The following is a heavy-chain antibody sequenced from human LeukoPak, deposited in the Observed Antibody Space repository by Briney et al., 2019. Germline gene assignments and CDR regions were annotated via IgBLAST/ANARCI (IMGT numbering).Heavy chain of an antibody. CDR3: ARGYCSGGSCYSYWFDP. V-gene: IGHV1-18*01. CDR2: ISAYNGHT. J-gene: IGHJ5*02. CDR1: GYTFNSYG. D-gene: IGHD2-15*01. Sequence: ASVKVSCKASGYTFNSYGISWVRQAPGQGLEWMGWISAYNGHTNYAQKFQGRVTMTTDTSTSTAYMDLRSLRSDDTAVYYCARGYCSGGSCYSYWFDPWGQGTLVTVSS.